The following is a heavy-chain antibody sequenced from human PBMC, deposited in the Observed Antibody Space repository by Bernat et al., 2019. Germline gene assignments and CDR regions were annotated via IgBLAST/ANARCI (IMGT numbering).Heavy chain of an antibody. D-gene: IGHD6-19*01. Sequence: EVQLVESGGGLIQPGGSLRLSCVASGFTVSSNYMSWVRQAPGKGLEWVSVIYSGGSTYYADSVKGRFTISRDNSKNTLYLQMNSLRAEDTAVYYWKAVAGTQGPDYWGQGTLVTVSS. CDR3: KAVAGTQGPDY. V-gene: IGHV3-53*01. J-gene: IGHJ4*02. CDR2: IYSGGST. CDR1: GFTVSSNY.